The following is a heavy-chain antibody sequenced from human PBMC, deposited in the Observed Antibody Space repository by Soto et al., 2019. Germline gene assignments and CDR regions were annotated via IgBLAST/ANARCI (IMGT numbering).Heavy chain of an antibody. J-gene: IGHJ4*02. CDR1: GFTFSNAW. V-gene: IGHV3-15*01. D-gene: IGHD3-10*01. CDR2: IKSKTDGGTT. CDR3: TTDTYWFGEFPFDY. Sequence: GGSLRLSCAASGFTFSNAWMSWVRQAPGKGLEWVGRIKSKTDGGTTDYAAPVKGRFTISRDDSKNTLYLQMNSMKTEDTAVYYCTTDTYWFGEFPFDYWGQGTLVTVSS.